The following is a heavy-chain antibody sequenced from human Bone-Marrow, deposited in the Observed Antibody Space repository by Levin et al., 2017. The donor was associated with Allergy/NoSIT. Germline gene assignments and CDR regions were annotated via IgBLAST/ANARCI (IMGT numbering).Heavy chain of an antibody. CDR2: ISYDGSNK. CDR1: GFTFSSYA. D-gene: IGHD3-10*01. J-gene: IGHJ4*02. Sequence: PGESLKISCAASGFTFSSYAMHWVRQAPGKGLEWVAVISYDGSNKYYADSVKGRFTISRDNSKNTLYLQMNSLRAEDTAVYYCARDKPPVLWFRELPNRFDYGGQGNLVTV. V-gene: IGHV3-30-3*01. CDR3: ARDKPPVLWFRELPNRFDY.